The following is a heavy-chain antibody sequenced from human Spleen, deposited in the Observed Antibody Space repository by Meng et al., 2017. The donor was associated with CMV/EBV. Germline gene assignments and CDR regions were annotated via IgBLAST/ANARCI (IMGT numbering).Heavy chain of an antibody. J-gene: IGHJ6*02. CDR3: ARGLFGAASSYYYGLGV. V-gene: IGHV4-39*07. CDR2: ICYSGST. D-gene: IGHD2-15*01. CDR1: GGSITSRSNF. Sequence: GSLRLSCTVSGGSITSRSNFWGWVRQPPGKGLEWIGTICYSGSTYFNPSLKSRVTISVDASGNQFSLKLSSVTAADTAVYYCARGLFGAASSYYYGLGVWGQGTTVTVSS.